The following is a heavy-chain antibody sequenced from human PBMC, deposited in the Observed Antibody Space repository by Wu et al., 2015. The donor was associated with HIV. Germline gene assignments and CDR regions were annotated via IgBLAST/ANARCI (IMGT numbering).Heavy chain of an antibody. V-gene: IGHV1-46*01. CDR1: GYTFTSYY. J-gene: IGHJ4*01. CDR2: INPSGGST. Sequence: QVQLVQSGAEVKKPGASVKVSCKASGYTFTSYYMHWVRQAPGQGLEWMGIINPSGGSTSYAQKFQGRVTMTRDTSTSTVYMELSSLRSEDTAVYYCARVLLNANIVVVPAARKNFDYVGPRERWSPSPQ. D-gene: IGHD2-2*01. CDR3: ARVLLNANIVVVPAARKNFDY.